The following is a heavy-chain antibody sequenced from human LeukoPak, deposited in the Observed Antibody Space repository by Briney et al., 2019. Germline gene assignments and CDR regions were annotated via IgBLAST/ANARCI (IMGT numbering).Heavy chain of an antibody. CDR2: INPNSGGT. CDR1: GYTFTGYY. CDR3: ARHPRDIVVVPAAMETTNWFDP. D-gene: IGHD2-2*01. J-gene: IGHJ5*02. V-gene: IGHV1-2*06. Sequence: ASVKVSCKASGYTFTGYYMYWVRQAPGQGLEWMGRINPNSGGTNYAQKFQGRVTMTRDTSISTAYMELSRLRSDDTAVYYCARHPRDIVVVPAAMETTNWFDPWGQGTLVTVSS.